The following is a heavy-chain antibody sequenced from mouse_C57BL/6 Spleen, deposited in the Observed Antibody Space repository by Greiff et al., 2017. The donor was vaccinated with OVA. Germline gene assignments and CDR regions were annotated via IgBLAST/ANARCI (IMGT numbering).Heavy chain of an antibody. CDR1: GYAFSSSW. J-gene: IGHJ1*03. CDR3: ARTYYSNYGYFDV. CDR2: IYPGDGDT. V-gene: IGHV1-82*01. D-gene: IGHD2-5*01. Sequence: QVQLQQSGPELVKPGASVKISCKASGYAFSSSWMNWVKQRPGKGLEWIGRIYPGDGDTNYNGKFKGKATLTADKSSSTAYMQLSSLTSEDSAVYFCARTYYSNYGYFDVWGTGTTVTVSS.